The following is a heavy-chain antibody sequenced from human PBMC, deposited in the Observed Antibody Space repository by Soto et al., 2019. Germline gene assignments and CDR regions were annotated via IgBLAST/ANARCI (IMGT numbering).Heavy chain of an antibody. V-gene: IGHV4-39*01. Sequence: GSLRLSCTVSGGSISSSSYYWGWIRQPPGKGLEWIGSIYYSGSTYYNPSLKSRVTISVDTSKNQFSLKLSSVTAADTAVYYCARLPSPMKIWGQGTTVTVSS. CDR2: IYYSGST. CDR3: ARLPSPMKI. CDR1: GGSISSSSYY. J-gene: IGHJ6*02.